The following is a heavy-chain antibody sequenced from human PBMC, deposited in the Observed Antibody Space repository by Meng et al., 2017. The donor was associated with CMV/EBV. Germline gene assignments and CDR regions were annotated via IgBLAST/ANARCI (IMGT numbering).Heavy chain of an antibody. D-gene: IGHD2-21*01. CDR2: IRYDGSNK. CDR1: GGTFSSYG. V-gene: IGHV3-30*02. Sequence: SCKASGGTFSSYGMHWVRQAPGKGLEWVAFIRYDGSNKYYADSVKGRFTISRDNSKNTLYLQMNSLRAEDTAVYYCAKDHVVVIALPPNWFDPWGQGTLVTVSS. J-gene: IGHJ5*02. CDR3: AKDHVVVIALPPNWFDP.